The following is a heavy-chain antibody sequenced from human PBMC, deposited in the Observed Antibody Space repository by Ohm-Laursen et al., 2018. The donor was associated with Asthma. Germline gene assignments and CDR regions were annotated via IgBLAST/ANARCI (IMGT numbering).Heavy chain of an antibody. CDR3: ARVRIAARLGYFDY. V-gene: IGHV3-11*06. CDR1: GFIFSDYY. Sequence: SLRLSCAASGFIFSDYYMSWIRQAPGKGLEWVSYISGSGDYTNYADSVKGRFTISRDNAKNTLYLQMNSLRAEDTAVYYCARVRIAARLGYFDYWGQGTLVTVSS. J-gene: IGHJ4*02. CDR2: ISGSGDYT. D-gene: IGHD6-6*01.